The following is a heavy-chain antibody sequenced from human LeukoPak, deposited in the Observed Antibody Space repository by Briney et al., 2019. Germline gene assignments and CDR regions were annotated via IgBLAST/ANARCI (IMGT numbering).Heavy chain of an antibody. J-gene: IGHJ4*02. CDR3: AREYSTSSEGDYFDY. CDR1: GASITTYY. D-gene: IGHD6-6*01. CDR2: IYHSGST. V-gene: IGHV4-59*01. Sequence: SETLSLTCTVSGASITTYYWTWIRQPPGKGLEWIGYIYHSGSTNYNPSLKSRVTISLDTSRNQFSLRLSSVTAADTAVYFCAREYSTSSEGDYFDYRGQGSLVTVSS.